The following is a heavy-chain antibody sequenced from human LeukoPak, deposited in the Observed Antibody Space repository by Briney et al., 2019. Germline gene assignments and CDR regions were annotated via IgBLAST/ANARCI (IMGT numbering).Heavy chain of an antibody. CDR3: ARVRCSGGSCYSNFDY. Sequence: ASVKVSCKASGYTFTNYGISWVRQAPGQGLEWMGWISAYNGNTNYAQKLQGRVTMTTDTSTSTAYMELRSLRSDDTAVYYCARVRCSGGSCYSNFDYWGQGTLDTVSS. V-gene: IGHV1-18*01. D-gene: IGHD2-15*01. CDR2: ISAYNGNT. CDR1: GYTFTNYG. J-gene: IGHJ4*02.